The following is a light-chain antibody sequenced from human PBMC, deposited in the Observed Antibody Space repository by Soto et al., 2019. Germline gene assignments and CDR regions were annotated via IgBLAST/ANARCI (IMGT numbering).Light chain of an antibody. CDR2: SNS. Sequence: QSVLTQPPSASGTPGQRVTISCSGGSSNIGGNTVNWYQQLQGAAPKLIIFSNSQRPSGVPDRFSGSKSGTSASLAIGGLQSEDEAEYYCSTWDDSLNGPLFGGGTKLTVL. V-gene: IGLV1-44*01. CDR3: STWDDSLNGPL. J-gene: IGLJ2*01. CDR1: SSNIGGNT.